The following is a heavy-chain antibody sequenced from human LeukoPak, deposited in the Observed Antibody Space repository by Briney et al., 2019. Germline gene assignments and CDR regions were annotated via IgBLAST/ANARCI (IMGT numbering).Heavy chain of an antibody. Sequence: SETLSLTCTVSGGSISSSSYYWGWIRQPPGKGLEWIGSIYYGGSTYYNPSLKSRVTISVDTSKNQFSLKLSSVTAADTAVYYCARLDYGTLYPWGQGTLVTVSS. D-gene: IGHD3-16*01. CDR2: IYYGGST. J-gene: IGHJ5*02. CDR3: ARLDYGTLYP. CDR1: GGSISSSSYY. V-gene: IGHV4-39*01.